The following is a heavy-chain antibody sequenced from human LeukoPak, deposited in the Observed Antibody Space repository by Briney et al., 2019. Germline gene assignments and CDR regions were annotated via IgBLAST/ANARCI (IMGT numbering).Heavy chain of an antibody. CDR1: GYTFTGYY. CDR2: INPNSGGT. Sequence: GASVKVSCKAPGYTFTGYYMHWVRQAPGQGLEWMGWINPNSGGTNYAQKFQGRVTMTRVTSISTAYMELSRLRSDDTAVYYCANQHSSGWSSAFDYWGQGTLVTVSS. J-gene: IGHJ4*02. CDR3: ANQHSSGWSSAFDY. V-gene: IGHV1-2*02. D-gene: IGHD6-19*01.